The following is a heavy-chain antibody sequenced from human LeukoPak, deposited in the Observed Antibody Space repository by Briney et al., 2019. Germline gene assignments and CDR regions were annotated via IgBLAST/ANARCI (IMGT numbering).Heavy chain of an antibody. CDR3: ARGRISITGTSDLDY. Sequence: GASVKVSCKASGYTFTSYDINWVRQATGQGLEWMGWMNPNSGNTGYAQKFRGRVTITRNTSISTAYMELSSLRSEDTAVYYCARGRISITGTSDLDYWGQGTLVTVSS. CDR1: GYTFTSYD. J-gene: IGHJ4*02. V-gene: IGHV1-8*03. D-gene: IGHD1/OR15-1a*01. CDR2: MNPNSGNT.